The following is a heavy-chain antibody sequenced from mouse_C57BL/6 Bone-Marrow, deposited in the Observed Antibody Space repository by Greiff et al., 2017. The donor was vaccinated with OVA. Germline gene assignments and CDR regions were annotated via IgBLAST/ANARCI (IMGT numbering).Heavy chain of an antibody. Sequence: QVQLQQPGAELVMPGASVKLSCKASGYTFTSYWMHWVKQRPGQGLEWIGEIDPSDSYTNYNQKFKGKSTLTVDKSSSTAYMQLSSLTSEDSAVYYCARLGNGRYYFDYWGQGTTLTVSS. CDR2: IDPSDSYT. V-gene: IGHV1-69*01. CDR3: ARLGNGRYYFDY. D-gene: IGHD1-1*02. CDR1: GYTFTSYW. J-gene: IGHJ2*01.